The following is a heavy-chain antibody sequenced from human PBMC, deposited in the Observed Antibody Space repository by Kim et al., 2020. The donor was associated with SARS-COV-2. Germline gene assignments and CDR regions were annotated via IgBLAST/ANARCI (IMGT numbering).Heavy chain of an antibody. CDR3: AREPYGSSYNYYGMDV. J-gene: IGHJ6*02. D-gene: IGHD6-13*01. CDR2: ISSSGSTI. CDR1: GFTFSSYE. Sequence: GGSLRLSCAASGFTFSSYEMHWVRQAPGKGLEWVSYISSSGSTIYYADSVKGRFTISRDNAKNSLYLQMNSLRAEDTAVYYCAREPYGSSYNYYGMDVWGRETTVTVSS. V-gene: IGHV3-48*03.